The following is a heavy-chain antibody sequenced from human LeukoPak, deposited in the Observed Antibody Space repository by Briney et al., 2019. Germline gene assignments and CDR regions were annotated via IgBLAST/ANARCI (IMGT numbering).Heavy chain of an antibody. CDR3: AKEINYCSSTSCYLGYFDY. V-gene: IGHV3-23*01. CDR1: GFTFSSYA. CDR2: ISGSGGST. D-gene: IGHD2-2*01. J-gene: IGHJ4*02. Sequence: GGSLRLSCAASGFTFSSYAMSWVRQAPAKGLEWVSAISGSGGSTYYADSVKGRFTISRDNSKNTLYLQMNSLRAEDTAVYYCAKEINYCSSTSCYLGYFDYWGQGTLVTVSS.